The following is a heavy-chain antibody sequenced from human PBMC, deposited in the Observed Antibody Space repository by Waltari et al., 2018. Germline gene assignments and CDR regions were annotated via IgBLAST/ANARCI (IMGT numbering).Heavy chain of an antibody. V-gene: IGHV4-39*01. J-gene: IGHJ4*02. CDR1: GGSISSSSYY. CDR2: IYYSVST. CDR3: ARRGTYYDFWSGPPEGYFDY. D-gene: IGHD3-3*01. Sequence: QLQLQESGPGLVKPSETLSLTCTVSGGSISSSSYYWGWIRQPPGTGLEWIGSIYYSVSTADNPALTSRVTISVDTSNNQFSLKLSSVTAADTAVYYCARRGTYYDFWSGPPEGYFDYWGQGTLVTVSS.